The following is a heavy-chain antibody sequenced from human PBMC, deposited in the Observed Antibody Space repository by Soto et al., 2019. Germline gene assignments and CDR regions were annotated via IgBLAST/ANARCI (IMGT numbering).Heavy chain of an antibody. Sequence: PSATLSLTCTVSDGSISVGGYYWTWIRQHPGKGLEWIGYIYYSGSTYYNPSLKSRLTISLDKSQNQFSLNLSSVTAADTAVYYCARYTYDYARSDYYYGLDVWGQGTTVTVSS. CDR1: DGSISVGGYY. D-gene: IGHD5-18*01. J-gene: IGHJ6*02. V-gene: IGHV4-31*03. CDR2: IYYSGST. CDR3: ARYTYDYARSDYYYGLDV.